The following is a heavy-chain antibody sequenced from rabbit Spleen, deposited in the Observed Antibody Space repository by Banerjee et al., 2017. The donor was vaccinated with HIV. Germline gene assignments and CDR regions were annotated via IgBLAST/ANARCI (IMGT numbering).Heavy chain of an antibody. Sequence: QSLEESGGGLVQPEGSLTLTCTASGFSFSDRDVMCWVRQAPGKGLEWIACIELSSSGFTYFASWARGRFTISKTSSTTVTLQMTSLTAADTATYFCARDTGSSFSSYGMDLWGQGTLVTVS. CDR3: ARDTGSSFSSYGMDL. CDR1: GFSFSDRDV. J-gene: IGHJ6*01. CDR2: IELSSSGFT. D-gene: IGHD8-1*01. V-gene: IGHV1S40*01.